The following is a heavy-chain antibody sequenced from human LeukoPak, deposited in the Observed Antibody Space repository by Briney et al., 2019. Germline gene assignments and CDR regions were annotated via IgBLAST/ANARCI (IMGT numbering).Heavy chain of an antibody. J-gene: IGHJ4*02. V-gene: IGHV3-74*01. CDR3: ATDRSSIAVRPH. CDR1: GFTFSSYW. D-gene: IGHD6-6*01. CDR2: INTDGSST. Sequence: GGSLRLSCAASGFTFSSYWMHWVRQAPGKGLVWVSRINTDGSSTNYADSVKGRFTISRDNAKNTLYLQMNSLRAEDTAVYYCATDRSSIAVRPHWGQGTLVTVSS.